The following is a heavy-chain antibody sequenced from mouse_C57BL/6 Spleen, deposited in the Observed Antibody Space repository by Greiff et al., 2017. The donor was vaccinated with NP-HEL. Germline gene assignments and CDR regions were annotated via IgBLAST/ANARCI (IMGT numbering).Heavy chain of an antibody. V-gene: IGHV1-52*01. D-gene: IGHD1-1*01. CDR2: IDPSDSET. Sequence: QVQLQQPGAELVRPGSSVKLSCKASGYTFTSYWMHWVKQRPIQGLEWIGNIDPSDSETHYNQKFKDKATLTVDKSSSTAYMQLSSLTSEDSAVYYCAIRGYYGSSYWYFDVWGTGTTVTVSS. CDR1: GYTFTSYW. J-gene: IGHJ1*03. CDR3: AIRGYYGSSYWYFDV.